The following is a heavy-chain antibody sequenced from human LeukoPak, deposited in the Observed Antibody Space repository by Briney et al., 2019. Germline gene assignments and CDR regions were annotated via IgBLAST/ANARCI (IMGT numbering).Heavy chain of an antibody. J-gene: IGHJ3*02. D-gene: IGHD6-13*01. CDR1: GYTFTGYY. V-gene: IGHV1-8*03. CDR2: VNPNSGDT. Sequence: GASVKVSCKASGYTFTGYYMHWVRQAPGQGLEWMGWVNPNSGDTGYAQKFQGRVTITRDTSISTAYMELSSLRSEDTAVYYCARRNFYSSSWNHPFDIWGQGTMVTVSS. CDR3: ARRNFYSSSWNHPFDI.